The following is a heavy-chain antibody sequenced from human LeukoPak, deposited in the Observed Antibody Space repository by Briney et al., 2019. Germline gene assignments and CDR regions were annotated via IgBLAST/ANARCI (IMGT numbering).Heavy chain of an antibody. CDR3: ATSHSSGWLYYFDY. CDR1: GYTFTSYA. Sequence: ASVKVSCKASGYTFTSYAMHWVRQAPGQRLEWMGWINAGNGNTKCSQKFQGRVTITRDTSASTAYMELSSLRSEDTAVYYCATSHSSGWLYYFDYWGQGTLVTVSS. CDR2: INAGNGNT. J-gene: IGHJ4*02. D-gene: IGHD6-19*01. V-gene: IGHV1-3*01.